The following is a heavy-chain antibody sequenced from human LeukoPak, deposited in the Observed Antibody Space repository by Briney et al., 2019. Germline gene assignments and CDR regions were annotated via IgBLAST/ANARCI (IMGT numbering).Heavy chain of an antibody. CDR2: FDPEDGEI. CDR3: AADRGDYSGSYLTAFDI. Sequence: ASVKVSCKVSEYTLTELSMHWVRQAPGKGLEWVGGFDPEDGEIIYAQKFQGRVTMSDDTSTDTAYMELGSLRSDDTAVYYCAADRGDYSGSYLTAFDIWGQGTMVTVSS. J-gene: IGHJ3*02. V-gene: IGHV1-24*01. D-gene: IGHD1-26*01. CDR1: EYTLTELS.